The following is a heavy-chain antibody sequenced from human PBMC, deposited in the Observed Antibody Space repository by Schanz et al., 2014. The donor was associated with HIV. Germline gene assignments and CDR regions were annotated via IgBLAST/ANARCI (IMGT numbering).Heavy chain of an antibody. CDR2: LKPNDGKI. CDR3: TRNQYQLLPFDY. D-gene: IGHD1-26*01. V-gene: IGHV1-2*02. J-gene: IGHJ4*02. CDR1: GYTFIDYY. Sequence: QVQLVQSGAEVKKPGASVKVSCQASGYTFIDYYIHWVRQAPGQGPEWMGWLKPNDGKIYYAQKFRGRVTMTRDTSTRTAFMELSRLTSDDTAVYFCTRNQYQLLPFDYWGQGTLVSVSS.